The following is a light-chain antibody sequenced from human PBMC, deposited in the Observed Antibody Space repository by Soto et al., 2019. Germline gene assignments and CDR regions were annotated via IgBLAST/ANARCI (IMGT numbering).Light chain of an antibody. V-gene: IGKV3-20*01. Sequence: EIVLTQSPGTLSLSPGESATLSCRASQSVSSSYLAWYQQKAGQAPRLLIHGASSRATGISDRFSGSGSGTDFVLTISRLEPEDFATYYCQQYYTYSTFGQGTRVDI. CDR1: QSVSSSY. CDR2: GAS. J-gene: IGKJ1*01. CDR3: QQYYTYST.